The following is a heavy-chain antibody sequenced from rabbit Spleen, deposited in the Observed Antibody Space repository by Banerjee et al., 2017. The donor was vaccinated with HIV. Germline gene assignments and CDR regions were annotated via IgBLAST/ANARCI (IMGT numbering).Heavy chain of an antibody. CDR1: GFSFSSYYY. CDR2: IAGSSSAFT. J-gene: IGHJ6*01. Sequence: QSLEESGGDLVKPGGTLTLTCTASGFSFSSYYYMYWVRQAPGKGLEWISCIAGSSSAFTYSATWAKGRFTCSKTSSTTVTLQMTSLTAADTATYFCARDLTGVIGWNFGWWGQGTLVTVS. V-gene: IGHV1S40*01. D-gene: IGHD4-1*01. CDR3: ARDLTGVIGWNFGW.